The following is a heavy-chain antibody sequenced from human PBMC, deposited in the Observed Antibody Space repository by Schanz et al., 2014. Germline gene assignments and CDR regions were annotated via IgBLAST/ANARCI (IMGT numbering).Heavy chain of an antibody. D-gene: IGHD2-21*02. CDR1: GFIFRSYT. CDR3: ARPSDSSWYMDV. Sequence: EVQLVESGGGLVKPGGSLRLSCTASGFIFRSYTMNWVRQAPGKGLEWVSSLSSSGLYTFYADLAGGRFTISRDNAKNLLYLQMNGLRAEDTAVYYCARPSDSSWYMDVWGKGTTVTVSS. J-gene: IGHJ6*03. V-gene: IGHV3-21*01. CDR2: LSSSGLYT.